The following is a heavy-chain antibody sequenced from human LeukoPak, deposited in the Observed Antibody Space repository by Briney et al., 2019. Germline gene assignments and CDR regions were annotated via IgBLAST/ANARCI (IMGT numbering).Heavy chain of an antibody. CDR3: VRGAPFDY. CDR2: INSDGTST. J-gene: IGHJ4*02. Sequence: GGSLRLSCAASGFTFTSYWMHWVRQAPGKGLVWVSRINSDGTSTSYADSVKGRFTISRDNATNMLYLEMNSLRVDDTSVYYCVRGAPFDYWGQGTLVTVSS. CDR1: GFTFTSYW. D-gene: IGHD1-26*01. V-gene: IGHV3-74*01.